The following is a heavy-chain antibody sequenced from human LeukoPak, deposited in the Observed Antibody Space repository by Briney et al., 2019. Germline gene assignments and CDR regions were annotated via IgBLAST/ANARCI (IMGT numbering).Heavy chain of an antibody. J-gene: IGHJ5*02. CDR1: GYTFSDYF. Sequence: ATVKVSCKASGYTFSDYFIHWVRQATGQGLEWMGWMNPNSGNTGYAQKFQGRVTMTRNTSISTAYMELSSLRSEDTAVYYCATGAYDILTGYYSSRARGFLDPWGQGTLVTVSS. CDR3: ATGAYDILTGYYSSRARGFLDP. CDR2: MNPNSGNT. D-gene: IGHD3-9*01. V-gene: IGHV1-8*02.